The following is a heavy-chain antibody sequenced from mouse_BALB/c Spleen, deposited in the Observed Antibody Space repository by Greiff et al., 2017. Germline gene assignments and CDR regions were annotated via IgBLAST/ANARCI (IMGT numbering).Heavy chain of an antibody. CDR3: TRWGYGYDGKFAY. Sequence: VQLQQSGAELVRPGASVTLSCKASGYTFTDYEMHWVKQTPVHGLEWIGAIDPETGGTAYNQKFKGKATLTADKSSSTAYMELRSLTSEDSAVYYCTRWGYGYDGKFAYWGQGTLVTVSA. V-gene: IGHV1-15*01. D-gene: IGHD2-2*01. CDR1: GYTFTDYE. J-gene: IGHJ3*01. CDR2: IDPETGGT.